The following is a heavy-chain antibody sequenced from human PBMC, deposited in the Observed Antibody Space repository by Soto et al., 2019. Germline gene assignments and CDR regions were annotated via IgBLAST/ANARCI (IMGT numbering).Heavy chain of an antibody. D-gene: IGHD3-10*01. V-gene: IGHV4-39*01. CDR2: IYYSGST. J-gene: IGHJ6*02. Sequence: PSETLSLTCTVSGGSISSSSYYWGWIRQPPGKGLEWIGSIYYSGSTYYNPSLKSRVTISVDTSKNQFSLKLSSVTAADTAVYYCARYYYGSESYRYYYYGMDVWGQGTTVTVSS. CDR3: ARYYYGSESYRYYYYGMDV. CDR1: GGSISSSSYY.